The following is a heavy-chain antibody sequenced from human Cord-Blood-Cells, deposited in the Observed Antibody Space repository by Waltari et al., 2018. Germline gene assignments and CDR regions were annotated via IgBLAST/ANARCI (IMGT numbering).Heavy chain of an antibody. CDR1: GGSFSGYY. Sequence: QVQLQQWGAGLLKPSETLSLTCAVYGGSFSGYYWSWIRQPPGKGLEWIGEINHSGSTNYNPSLKSRVTISVDTSKIQFSLKLSSVTAADTAVYYCARSPVVTPGAFDIWGQGTMVTVSS. V-gene: IGHV4-34*01. D-gene: IGHD2-21*02. CDR3: ARSPVVTPGAFDI. CDR2: INHSGST. J-gene: IGHJ3*02.